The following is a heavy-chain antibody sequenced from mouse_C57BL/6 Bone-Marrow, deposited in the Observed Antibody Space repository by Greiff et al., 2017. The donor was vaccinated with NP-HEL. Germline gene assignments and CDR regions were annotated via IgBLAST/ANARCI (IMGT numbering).Heavy chain of an antibody. CDR3: VRGLYYYSNYEGYAMDY. J-gene: IGHJ4*01. CDR2: IRSKSSNYAT. V-gene: IGHV10-3*01. CDR1: GFTFNTYA. Sequence: EVQGVESGGGLVQPKGSLKLSCAASGFTFNTYAMHWVRQAPGKGLEWVARIRSKSSNYATYYADSVKDRFTISRDDSQSMLYLQMNNLKTEDTAMYYCVRGLYYYSNYEGYAMDYWGQGTSVTVSS. D-gene: IGHD2-5*01.